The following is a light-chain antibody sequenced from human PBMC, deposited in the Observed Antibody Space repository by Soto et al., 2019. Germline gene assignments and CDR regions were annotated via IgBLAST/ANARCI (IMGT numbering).Light chain of an antibody. CDR3: QQSYSTPRT. CDR1: QSISTY. J-gene: IGKJ2*02. CDR2: AAS. V-gene: IGKV1-39*01. Sequence: DIQMTQSPSSLSASVGDRVTITCRASQSISTYLNWYQQKVGKAPKLLIYAASSLQRGVPSRFSGSGSETDFTLTLRSLQPEDLATYYCQQSYSTPRTFGQGTKLEI.